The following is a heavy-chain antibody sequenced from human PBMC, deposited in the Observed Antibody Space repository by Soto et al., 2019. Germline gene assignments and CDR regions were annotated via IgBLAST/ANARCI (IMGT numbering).Heavy chain of an antibody. CDR1: GGTFSSYA. Sequence: ASVKVSCKASGGTFSSYAISWVRQAPGQGLEWMGGIIPIFGTANYAQKFQGRVTVTADESTSTAYMELSSLRSEDTAVYYCARAPRGYDFWSGYFGPTVVTVVLGPPHWGQG. CDR2: IIPIFGTA. V-gene: IGHV1-69*13. CDR3: ARAPRGYDFWSGYFGPTVVTVVLGPPH. J-gene: IGHJ1*01. D-gene: IGHD3-3*01.